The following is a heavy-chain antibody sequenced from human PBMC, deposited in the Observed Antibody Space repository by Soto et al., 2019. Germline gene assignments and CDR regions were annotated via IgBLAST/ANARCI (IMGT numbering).Heavy chain of an antibody. D-gene: IGHD5-18*01. J-gene: IGHJ4*02. Sequence: GASVKVSCKASGYTFTSYYMHWVRQAPGQGLEWMGIINPSGGSTSYAQKFQGRVTMTRDTSTSTVYMELSSLRSEDTAVYYCARSQGSAWIQLWDSSGSSHYFDYWGQGTLVTVSS. V-gene: IGHV1-46*01. CDR1: GYTFTSYY. CDR3: ARSQGSAWIQLWDSSGSSHYFDY. CDR2: INPSGGST.